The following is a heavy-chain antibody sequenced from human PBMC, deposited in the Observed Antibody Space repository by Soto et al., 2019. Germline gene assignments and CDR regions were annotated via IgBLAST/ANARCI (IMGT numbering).Heavy chain of an antibody. D-gene: IGHD5-12*01. J-gene: IGHJ6*02. CDR3: ASEYSGYDSDLYYYYGMDV. V-gene: IGHV3-30-3*01. Sequence: GGSLRLSCAASGLTFCSYAMHWVRQAPGKGLEWVAVISYDGSNKYYADSVKGRFTISRDNSKNTLYLQMNSLRAEDTAVYYSASEYSGYDSDLYYYYGMDVWGQGTTVTVSS. CDR1: GLTFCSYA. CDR2: ISYDGSNK.